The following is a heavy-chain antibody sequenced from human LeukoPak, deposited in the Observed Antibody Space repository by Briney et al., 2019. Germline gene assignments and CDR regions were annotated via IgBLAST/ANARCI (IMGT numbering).Heavy chain of an antibody. Sequence: GSLRLSCAASGFTFSSFALSWVRQAPGKGLEWIGEINHSGSTNYNPSLKSRVTISVDTSKNQFSLKLSSVTAADTAVYYCARGRMTRPMVRGAYYFDYWGQGTLVTVSS. CDR2: INHSGST. CDR3: ARGRMTRPMVRGAYYFDY. V-gene: IGHV4-34*01. CDR1: GFTFSSFA. J-gene: IGHJ4*02. D-gene: IGHD3-10*01.